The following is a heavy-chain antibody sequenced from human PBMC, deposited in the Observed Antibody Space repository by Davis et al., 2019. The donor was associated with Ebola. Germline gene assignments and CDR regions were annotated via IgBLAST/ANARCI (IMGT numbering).Heavy chain of an antibody. Sequence: AASVKVSCKASGYTFTSYYMHWVRQAPGQGLEWMGWINPNSGGTNYAQKFQGWVTMTRDTSISTAYMELSRLRSDDTAVYYCARDLMVQGMDVWGQGTTVTVSS. D-gene: IGHD3-10*01. CDR3: ARDLMVQGMDV. J-gene: IGHJ6*02. V-gene: IGHV1-2*04. CDR2: INPNSGGT. CDR1: GYTFTSYY.